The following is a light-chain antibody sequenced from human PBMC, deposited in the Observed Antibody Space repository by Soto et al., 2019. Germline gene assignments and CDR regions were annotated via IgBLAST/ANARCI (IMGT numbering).Light chain of an antibody. CDR3: RQVCPQTT. CDR1: LRVSGC. CDR2: AAS. J-gene: IGKJ5*01. V-gene: IGKV1-5*01. Sequence: DIQMTQSPSTLSASVGDTVTVTCRHSLRVSGCLDWYKQRPGPAPKILIYAASALDSGVPSRFSGSGSETDFTLTIRSLQPDAFASYYCRQVCPQTTFGQGTRLEIK.